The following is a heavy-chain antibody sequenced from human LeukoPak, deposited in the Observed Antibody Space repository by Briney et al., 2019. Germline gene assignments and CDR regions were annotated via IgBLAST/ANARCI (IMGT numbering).Heavy chain of an antibody. J-gene: IGHJ2*01. Sequence: PSETLSLTCTVSGYSISSGYYWGWIRQPPGKGLEWIGSIYHSGSTYYNPSLKSRVTISVDTSKNQFSLKLSSVTAADTAVYYCARALWDIVVVVAATSSHWYFDLWGRGTLVTVSS. CDR3: ARALWDIVVVVAATSSHWYFDL. V-gene: IGHV4-38-2*02. CDR1: GYSISSGYY. CDR2: IYHSGST. D-gene: IGHD2-15*01.